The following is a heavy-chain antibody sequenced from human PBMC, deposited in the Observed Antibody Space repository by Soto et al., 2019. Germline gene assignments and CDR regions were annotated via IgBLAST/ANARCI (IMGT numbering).Heavy chain of an antibody. Sequence: SVKVSCKASGGTFSSYAISWVRQAPGQGLEWMGGIIPIFGTANYAQKFQGRVTITADESTSTAYMELSSLRSEDTAVYYCARGHSDIVATTIYYYYGMDVWGLGTTVTVSS. V-gene: IGHV1-69*13. J-gene: IGHJ6*02. D-gene: IGHD5-12*01. CDR2: IIPIFGTA. CDR1: GGTFSSYA. CDR3: ARGHSDIVATTIYYYYGMDV.